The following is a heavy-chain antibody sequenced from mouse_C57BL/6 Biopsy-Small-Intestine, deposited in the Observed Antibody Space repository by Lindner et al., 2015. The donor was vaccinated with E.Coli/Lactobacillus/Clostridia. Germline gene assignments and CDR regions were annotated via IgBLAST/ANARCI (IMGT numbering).Heavy chain of an antibody. V-gene: IGHV1-85*01. CDR3: LRTSNSWFSSTLIDDH. J-gene: IGHJ3*01. D-gene: IGHD1-1*01. Sequence: SVKVSCKASGYTFVHYGVNWLRQAPGQGLEWMAWISTFDGKTQYSQKLQGRISVTIDTSTSTAYMELGSLTSDDTGHYYCLRTSNSWFSSTLIDDHWGQGTLVTVS. CDR2: ISTFDGKT. CDR1: GYTFVHYG.